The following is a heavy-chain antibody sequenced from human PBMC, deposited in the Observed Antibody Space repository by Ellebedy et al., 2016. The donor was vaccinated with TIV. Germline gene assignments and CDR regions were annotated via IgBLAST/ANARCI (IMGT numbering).Heavy chain of an antibody. J-gene: IGHJ4*02. Sequence: GESLKISXAASGFTFNTYSMNWVCQAPGKGLEWVAFIRSRINSISYADSVKGRFTISRDDAENSLYLQMNSLRDEDTALYYCARGGAGFDSMNRELSFDSWGQGTLVIVSS. D-gene: IGHD1-26*01. CDR3: ARGGAGFDSMNRELSFDS. CDR1: GFTFNTYS. CDR2: IRSRINSI. V-gene: IGHV3-48*02.